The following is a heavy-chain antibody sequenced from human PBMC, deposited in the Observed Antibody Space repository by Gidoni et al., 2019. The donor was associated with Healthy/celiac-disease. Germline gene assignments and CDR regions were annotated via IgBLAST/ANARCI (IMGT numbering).Heavy chain of an antibody. Sequence: QVQLQQWGAGLLKPSETLSLTCAVYGGSFSGYYWSWIRQPPGKGLEWIGEINHSGSTNYNPSLKSRVTISVDTSKNQFSLKLSSVTAADTAVYYCAIIRDFWSGNTLYNWFDPWGQGTLVTVSS. J-gene: IGHJ5*02. D-gene: IGHD3-3*01. V-gene: IGHV4-34*01. CDR2: INHSGST. CDR1: GGSFSGYY. CDR3: AIIRDFWSGNTLYNWFDP.